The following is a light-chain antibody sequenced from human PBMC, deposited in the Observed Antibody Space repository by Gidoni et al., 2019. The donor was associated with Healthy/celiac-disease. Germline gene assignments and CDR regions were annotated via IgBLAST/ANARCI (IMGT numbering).Light chain of an antibody. CDR3: QQYNNWPSLT. CDR1: QSVSSN. J-gene: IGKJ4*01. Sequence: EIVMTQPPATLYVSPGERATLYCRASQSVSSNLAWYQQKPGQAPRLLIYGASTRATGIPAKFSGRGAGTEFTLTISSLQSEDFAVYYCQQYNNWPSLTFGGGTKVEIK. CDR2: GAS. V-gene: IGKV3-15*01.